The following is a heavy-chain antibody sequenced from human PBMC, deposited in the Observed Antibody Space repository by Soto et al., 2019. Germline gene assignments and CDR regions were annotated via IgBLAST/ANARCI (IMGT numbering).Heavy chain of an antibody. CDR3: ARSYYDSGGYFRTIDY. D-gene: IGHD3-22*01. V-gene: IGHV3-33*01. CDR1: GFTFSSFG. CDR2: IWFDGSSK. Sequence: QVQLVESGGGVVQPGRSLRLSCAASGFTFSSFGMHWVRQAPGKGLEWVAVIWFDGSSKYSADSVKGQFTISRDNSKNTMYLQMNSLRDEDTAVYYCARSYYDSGGYFRTIDYWGQGTLVTVSS. J-gene: IGHJ4*02.